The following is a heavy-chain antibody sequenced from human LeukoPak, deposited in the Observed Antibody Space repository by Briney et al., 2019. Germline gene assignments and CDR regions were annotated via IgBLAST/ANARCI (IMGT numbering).Heavy chain of an antibody. V-gene: IGHV3-30*02. CDR2: IRYDGSNK. J-gene: IGHJ4*02. CDR1: GFTFSSYG. Sequence: GGSLRLSCAASGFTFSSYGMHWVRQAPGKGLEWVAFIRYDGSNKYYADSVKGRFTISRDNSKNTLYLQMNSLRAEDTAVYYCAKDLNVDIVADAGDYWGQGTLVTVSS. D-gene: IGHD5-12*01. CDR3: AKDLNVDIVADAGDY.